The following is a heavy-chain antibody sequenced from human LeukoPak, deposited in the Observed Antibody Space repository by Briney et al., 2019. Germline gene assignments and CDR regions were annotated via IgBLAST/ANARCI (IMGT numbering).Heavy chain of an antibody. CDR3: ARAPLVLQYRWWFDP. Sequence: GGSLRLSCAASGFTFSRYEMNWGRQAPGKGLEWISYISGSGDTIYYADSVKGRFTISRDNAKNSLYLQMNSLRAEDTAVYHCARAPLVLQYRWWFDPWGQGTLVIVSS. CDR2: ISGSGDTI. V-gene: IGHV3-48*03. J-gene: IGHJ5*02. CDR1: GFTFSRYE. D-gene: IGHD5-24*01.